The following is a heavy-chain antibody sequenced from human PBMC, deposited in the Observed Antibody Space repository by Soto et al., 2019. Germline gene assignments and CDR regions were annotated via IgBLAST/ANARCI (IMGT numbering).Heavy chain of an antibody. CDR3: ASPKIAFYNWFDP. Sequence: SETLSLPCTVSGGSISSSSYYWGWIRQPPGKGLEWIGSIYYSGSTYYNPSLKSRVTISVDTSKNQFSLKLSSVTAADTAVYYCASPKIAFYNWFDPWAQGTLVTVSS. CDR1: GGSISSSSYY. V-gene: IGHV4-39*01. D-gene: IGHD3-3*02. J-gene: IGHJ5*02. CDR2: IYYSGST.